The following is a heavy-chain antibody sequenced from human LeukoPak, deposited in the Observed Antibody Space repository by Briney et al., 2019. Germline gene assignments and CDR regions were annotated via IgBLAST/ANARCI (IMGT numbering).Heavy chain of an antibody. D-gene: IGHD2-15*01. Sequence: PGRSLRLSCAASGFTFSSYAMHWVRQAPGKGLEWVAVISYDGSNKYYADSVKGRFTISRDNSKNTLYLQMNSLRAEDTAVYYCARSSGGLLRTPNYYYNMDVWGKGTTVTVSS. CDR1: GFTFSSYA. V-gene: IGHV3-30*04. CDR3: ARSSGGLLRTPNYYYNMDV. CDR2: ISYDGSNK. J-gene: IGHJ6*03.